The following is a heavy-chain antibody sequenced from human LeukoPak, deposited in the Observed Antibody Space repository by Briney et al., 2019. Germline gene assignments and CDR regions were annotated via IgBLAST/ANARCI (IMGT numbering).Heavy chain of an antibody. Sequence: SETLSLTCTVSGGSISSYYWSWIRQPAGKGLEWIGRIYTSGSTNYNPSLKSRVTMSVDTSKNQFSLKLSSVTAADTAVYYCARVGLTYVDLLFDYWGQGTLVTVPS. J-gene: IGHJ4*02. D-gene: IGHD3-9*01. CDR3: ARVGLTYVDLLFDY. CDR2: IYTSGST. CDR1: GGSISSYY. V-gene: IGHV4-4*07.